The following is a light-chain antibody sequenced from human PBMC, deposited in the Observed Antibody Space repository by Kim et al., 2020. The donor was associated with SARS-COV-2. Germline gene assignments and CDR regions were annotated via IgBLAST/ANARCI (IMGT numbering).Light chain of an antibody. CDR2: DAS. Sequence: EIVLTQSPATLSLSPGERATLSCRASQSVRSSLAWYQQKPGQAPRLLIYDASNRATGIPARFSGSGSGTDFTLTISSLEPEDFAVYYCQQRTSWTPVPTFGGGTKVDIK. J-gene: IGKJ4*01. V-gene: IGKV3-11*01. CDR3: QQRTSWTPVPT. CDR1: QSVRSS.